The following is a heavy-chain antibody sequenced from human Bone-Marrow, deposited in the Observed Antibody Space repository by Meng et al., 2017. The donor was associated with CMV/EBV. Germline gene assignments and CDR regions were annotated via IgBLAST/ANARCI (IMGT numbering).Heavy chain of an antibody. CDR2: ISAYNGNT. D-gene: IGHD2-2*01. Sequence: QVPRLLSGAEVKKPGASVKVSCKASGYTFTNYGIIWVRQAPGQGLEWVGWISAYNGNTNYAQNLQGRVTMTTDTSTSTAYMELRSLRSDDTAVYYCVVGRGFDYWGQGTLVTVSS. CDR1: GYTFTNYG. V-gene: IGHV1-18*01. J-gene: IGHJ4*02. CDR3: VVGRGFDY.